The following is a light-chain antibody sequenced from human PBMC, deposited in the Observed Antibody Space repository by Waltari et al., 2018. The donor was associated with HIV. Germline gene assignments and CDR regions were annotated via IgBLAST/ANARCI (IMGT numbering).Light chain of an antibody. CDR3: QAWDSSTGVV. Sequence: SYNLTQPPSVSVSPGQTATISCSGDNLRDKDVSWYQQKAGQSPLLVIYQDNQRPSGIPERFTGSNSGDTATLTISGTQAADEADYYCQAWDSSTGVVFGGGTKLTVL. J-gene: IGLJ2*01. V-gene: IGLV3-1*01. CDR2: QDN. CDR1: NLRDKD.